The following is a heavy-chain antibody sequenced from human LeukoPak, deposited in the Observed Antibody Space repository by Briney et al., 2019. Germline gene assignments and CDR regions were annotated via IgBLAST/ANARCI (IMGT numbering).Heavy chain of an antibody. CDR3: AKVLDIPLES. D-gene: IGHD2-15*01. V-gene: IGHV3-30*02. CDR2: MRSLTSDK. CDR1: GFSFSSYA. Sequence: PGASLSLSCDASGFSFSSYAMRWVRQPPGKGLEWVTFMRSLTSDKYHADSVKGRFTIAGDNSKNTLYLQMTSLRLEDTAVYYCAKVLDIPLESWGQGILVTVSS. J-gene: IGHJ4*02.